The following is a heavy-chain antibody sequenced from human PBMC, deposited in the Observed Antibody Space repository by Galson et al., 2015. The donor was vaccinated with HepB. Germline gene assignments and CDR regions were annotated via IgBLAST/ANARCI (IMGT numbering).Heavy chain of an antibody. CDR1: GGSISSNNW. CDR2: VYHSGSI. V-gene: IGHV4-4*02. CDR3: ARASSYSSSCYDY. J-gene: IGHJ4*02. D-gene: IGHD6-13*01. Sequence: TLSLPCAVSGGSISSNNWWTWVRQPPGKGLEWIGEVYHSGSINYNPSLKSRVTISVDKSKNQFSLQLSSVTAADTAVYYCARASSYSSSCYDYWGQGTLVTVSS.